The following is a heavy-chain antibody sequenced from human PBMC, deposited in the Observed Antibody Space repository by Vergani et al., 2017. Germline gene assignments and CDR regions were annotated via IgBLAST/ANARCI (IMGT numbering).Heavy chain of an antibody. J-gene: IGHJ3*02. Sequence: QVQLVQSGAEVKKPGASVKVSCKASGYTFTGYYMHWVRQAPGQGLEWMGWINPNSGGTNYAQKFQGRVTMTRDTSISTAYMELSRLRSDDTAVYYCARVVAYSSRWYSFLPAPDAFDIWGQGTMVTVSS. CDR2: INPNSGGT. D-gene: IGHD6-13*01. V-gene: IGHV1-2*02. CDR3: ARVVAYSSRWYSFLPAPDAFDI. CDR1: GYTFTGYY.